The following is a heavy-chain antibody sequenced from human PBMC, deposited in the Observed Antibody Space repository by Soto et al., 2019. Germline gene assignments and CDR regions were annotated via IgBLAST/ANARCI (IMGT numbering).Heavy chain of an antibody. J-gene: IGHJ6*02. D-gene: IGHD3-22*01. V-gene: IGHV1-69*13. CDR3: ARDWGYYDSSGYYPYGMDV. Sequence: GASVKVSCKASGGTFSSYAISWVRQAPGQGLEWMGGIIPIFGTANSAQKFQGRVTITADESTSTAYMELSSLRSEDTAVYYCARDWGYYDSSGYYPYGMDVWGQGTTVTVSS. CDR2: IIPIFGTA. CDR1: GGTFSSYA.